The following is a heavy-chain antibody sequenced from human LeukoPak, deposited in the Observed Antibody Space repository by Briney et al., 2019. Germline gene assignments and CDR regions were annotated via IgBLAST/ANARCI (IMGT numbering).Heavy chain of an antibody. V-gene: IGHV3-13*01. D-gene: IGHD3-10*01. CDR2: IGTAGDT. CDR3: ARDVGSGSFDL. CDR1: GFTFSSYD. J-gene: IGHJ2*01. Sequence: PGGSLRHSCAASGFTFSSYDMHWVRQATGKGLEWVSAIGTAGDTYYPGSVKGRFTISRENAKNSLYLQMNSLRAGDTAVYYCARDVGSGSFDLWGRGTLVTVSS.